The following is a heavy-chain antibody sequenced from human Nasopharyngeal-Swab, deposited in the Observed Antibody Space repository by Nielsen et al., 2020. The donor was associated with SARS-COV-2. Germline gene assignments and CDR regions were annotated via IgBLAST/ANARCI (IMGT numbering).Heavy chain of an antibody. CDR3: ARALRYFDWLSKNYYYYYMDV. CDR2: INPSGCST. V-gene: IGHV1-46*01. D-gene: IGHD3-9*01. CDR1: GYIFTSSY. J-gene: IGHJ6*03. Sequence: ASVKVSCKASGYIFTSSYMHWVRQAPGQGLEWMGIINPSGCSTSYAQKFQGRVTMTRDTSTSTVYMELSSLRSEDTAVYYCARALRYFDWLSKNYYYYYMDVWGKGTTVTVSS.